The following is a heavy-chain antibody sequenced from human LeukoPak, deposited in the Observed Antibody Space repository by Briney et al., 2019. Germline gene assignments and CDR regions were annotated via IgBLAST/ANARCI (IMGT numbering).Heavy chain of an antibody. V-gene: IGHV1-69*05. D-gene: IGHD3-3*01. CDR3: ARITYDFWSGYYMPDDP. CDR2: IIPIFGTA. CDR1: GGTFSSYA. Sequence: SVKVSCKASGGTFSSYAISWVRQAPGQGLEWMGGIIPIFGTANYAQKFQGRVTITTDESTSTAYMELRSLRSDDTAVYYCARITYDFWSGYYMPDDPWGQGTLVTVSS. J-gene: IGHJ5*02.